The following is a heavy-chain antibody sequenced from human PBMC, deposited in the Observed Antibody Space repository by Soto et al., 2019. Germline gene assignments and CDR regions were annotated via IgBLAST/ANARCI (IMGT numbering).Heavy chain of an antibody. CDR1: GFTFSSYG. CDR3: AKDLLRYFDWLFRFNWFDP. J-gene: IGHJ5*02. Sequence: HPGGSLRLSCAASGFTFSSYGMHWVRQAPGKGLEWVAVISYDGSNKYYADSVKGRFTISRDNSKNTLYLQMNSLRAEDTAVYYCAKDLLRYFDWLFRFNWFDPWGQGTLVTVSS. D-gene: IGHD3-9*01. V-gene: IGHV3-30*18. CDR2: ISYDGSNK.